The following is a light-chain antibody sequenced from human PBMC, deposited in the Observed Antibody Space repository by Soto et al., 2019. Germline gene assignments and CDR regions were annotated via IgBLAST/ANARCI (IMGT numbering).Light chain of an antibody. CDR1: QSVSSN. CDR3: QQYNNWPPIT. Sequence: EIVMTQSPATLSVSPGERATLSFRASQSVSSNLAWYQQKPGQAPRLLIYGASTRATGIPARFSGSGSGTEFTLTIRSLQSEDFAVYYCQQYNNWPPITFGQGTRREIK. V-gene: IGKV3-15*01. J-gene: IGKJ5*01. CDR2: GAS.